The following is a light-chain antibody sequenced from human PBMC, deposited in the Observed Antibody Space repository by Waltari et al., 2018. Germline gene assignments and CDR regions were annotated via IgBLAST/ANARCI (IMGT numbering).Light chain of an antibody. V-gene: IGLV2-11*01. CDR2: DVI. CDR3: CSYAGSYTWV. J-gene: IGLJ3*02. Sequence: QFALTQPRPVSGSPGQSVTISCTGTSRDVGAYNYVSWYQQHPGKAPKLMIYDVIKRPSGVPDRFSGSNSGNTAYLTISGLQAEDEADYCCCSYAGSYTWVFGGGTQLTVL. CDR1: SRDVGAYNY.